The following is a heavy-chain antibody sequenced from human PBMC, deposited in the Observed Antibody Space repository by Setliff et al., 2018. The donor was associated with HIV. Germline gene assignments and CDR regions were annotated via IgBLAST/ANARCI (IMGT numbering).Heavy chain of an antibody. J-gene: IGHJ5*02. CDR3: ARGLYEFVH. Sequence: AASVKVSCKASGYTFTNFAISWVRQAPGQGLEWMGWISANNGNTNYAQKLQDRVTMTTDTSTGTAHLELRSLRSDDTAVYYCARGLYEFVHWGQGTLVTVSS. CDR2: ISANNGNT. CDR1: GYTFTNFA. D-gene: IGHD5-12*01. V-gene: IGHV1-18*01.